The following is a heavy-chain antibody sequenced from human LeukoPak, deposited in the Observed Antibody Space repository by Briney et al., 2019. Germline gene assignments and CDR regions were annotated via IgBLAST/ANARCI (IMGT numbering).Heavy chain of an antibody. CDR3: AREHTARSAFDI. J-gene: IGHJ3*02. V-gene: IGHV4-34*01. CDR1: GGSFSGYY. D-gene: IGHD5-18*01. Sequence: SETLSLTCAVYGGSFSGYYWSWIRQPPGKGLEWIGEINHSGSTNYNPSLKSRVTISVDTSKNQFSLKLSSVTAADTAVHYCAREHTARSAFDIWGQGTMVTVSS. CDR2: INHSGST.